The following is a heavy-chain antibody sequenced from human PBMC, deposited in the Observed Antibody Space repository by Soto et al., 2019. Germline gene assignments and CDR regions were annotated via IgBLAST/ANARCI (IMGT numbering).Heavy chain of an antibody. D-gene: IGHD3-3*01. CDR1: GFTFSSYA. CDR2: ISGDGGTT. V-gene: IGHV3-23*01. Sequence: EVQLLESGGGLVQPGGSLRLSCAASGFTFSSYAMSWVRQAPGKGLEWVSGISGDGGTTYYADSVKGRFTISRDSSKNTLYLQMNSLRAEDTAVYYCAKDRDFWGCYYKQHGFDYWGQGTLVTVSS. CDR3: AKDRDFWGCYYKQHGFDY. J-gene: IGHJ4*02.